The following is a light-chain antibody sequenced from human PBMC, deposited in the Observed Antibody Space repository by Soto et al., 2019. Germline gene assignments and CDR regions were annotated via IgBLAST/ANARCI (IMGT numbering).Light chain of an antibody. CDR3: QHYNNWPPWT. CDR1: QRVSNN. CDR2: GAS. Sequence: EIVMTQSPATLSVSPGERATLSYRASQRVSNNLAWYQQKPGQAPRLLIYGASTRATGIPARFSGSGSGTEFTLTISSLQSEDFAVYYCQHYNNWPPWTFGQGTKVEIK. J-gene: IGKJ1*01. V-gene: IGKV3-15*01.